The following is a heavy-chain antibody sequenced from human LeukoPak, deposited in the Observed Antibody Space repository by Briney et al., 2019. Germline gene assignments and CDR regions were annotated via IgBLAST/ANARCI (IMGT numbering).Heavy chain of an antibody. V-gene: IGHV7-4-1*02. J-gene: IGHJ4*02. Sequence: GASVKVSCKASGYTFTSYAMNWVRQAPGQGLEWMGWINTNTGNPTYAQGFTGRFVFSLDTSVSTAYLQISSLKAEDTAVYYCARDLRVLEPYYYDSSGPATADYWGQGTLVTVSS. CDR2: INTNTGNP. D-gene: IGHD3-22*01. CDR3: ARDLRVLEPYYYDSSGPATADY. CDR1: GYTFTSYA.